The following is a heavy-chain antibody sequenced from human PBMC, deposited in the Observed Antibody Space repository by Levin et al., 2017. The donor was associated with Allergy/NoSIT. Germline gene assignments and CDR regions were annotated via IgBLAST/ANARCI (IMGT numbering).Heavy chain of an antibody. CDR2: IYYSGST. CDR1: GGSVSSGSYY. Sequence: RSQTLSLTCTVSGGSVSSGSYYWSWIRQPPGKGLEWIGYIYYSGSTNYNPSLKSRVTMSVDTSKNQFSLKLSSVTAADTAVYCCARSVSGSYYTWFDPWGQGTLVTVSS. J-gene: IGHJ5*02. V-gene: IGHV4-61*01. CDR3: ARSVSGSYYTWFDP. D-gene: IGHD3-10*01.